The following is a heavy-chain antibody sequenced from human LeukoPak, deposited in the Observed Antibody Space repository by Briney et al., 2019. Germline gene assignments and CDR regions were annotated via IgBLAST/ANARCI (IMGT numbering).Heavy chain of an antibody. Sequence: QTGGSLRLSCTASGFTFGDYAMSWFRQAPGKGLEWVGFIRSKAYGGKTEYAASVKGRFTISRDDSKSIAYLQMNRLKTEDTAVYYCTRDYEDIVSRAYYFDYWGQGTLVTVSS. D-gene: IGHD5/OR15-5a*01. CDR2: IRSKAYGGKT. CDR3: TRDYEDIVSRAYYFDY. V-gene: IGHV3-49*03. J-gene: IGHJ4*02. CDR1: GFTFGDYA.